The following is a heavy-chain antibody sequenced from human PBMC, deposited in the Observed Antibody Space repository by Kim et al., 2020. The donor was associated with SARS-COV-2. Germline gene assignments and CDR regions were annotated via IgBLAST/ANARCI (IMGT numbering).Heavy chain of an antibody. Sequence: ASVKVSCKASGYTFTSYGISWVRQAPGQGLEWMGWISAYNGNTNYAQKLQGRVTMTTDTSTSTAYMELRSLRSDDTAVYYCARVATMVRGERNWFDTWGQGTLVTVSS. V-gene: IGHV1-18*01. D-gene: IGHD3-10*01. CDR3: ARVATMVRGERNWFDT. CDR2: ISAYNGNT. CDR1: GYTFTSYG. J-gene: IGHJ5*02.